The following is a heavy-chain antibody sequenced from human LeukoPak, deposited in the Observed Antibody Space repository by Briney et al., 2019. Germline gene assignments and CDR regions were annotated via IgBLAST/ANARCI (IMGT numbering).Heavy chain of an antibody. CDR2: ISDDGSGN. J-gene: IGHJ3*02. CDR1: GFTFSNHA. CDR3: ARVDDLDAFDI. D-gene: IGHD2-2*03. V-gene: IGHV3-30*04. Sequence: PGGSLRLSCVTSGFTFSNHAMHWVRQAPGKGLEWVAVISDDGSGNYYADSVKGRLTISRDNSKNTLYLQINSLRPEDTAVYYCARVDDLDAFDIWGQGTMVTVSS.